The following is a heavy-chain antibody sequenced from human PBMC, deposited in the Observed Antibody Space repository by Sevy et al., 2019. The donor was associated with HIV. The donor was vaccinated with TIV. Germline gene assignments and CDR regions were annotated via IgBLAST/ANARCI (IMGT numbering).Heavy chain of an antibody. CDR3: ARATDPRYCSGTSCYTGALDL. Sequence: GGCLRLSCAASGFIFSNYNMNWVRQAPGKGLEWVASISSGSSFTYYADSVKGRFAVSRDNSKNSLSLQMNSVRAADTAVYYCARATDPRYCSGTSCYTGALDLWGQGALVTVSS. J-gene: IGHJ4*02. V-gene: IGHV3-21*01. CDR2: ISSGSSFT. CDR1: GFIFSNYN. D-gene: IGHD2-2*02.